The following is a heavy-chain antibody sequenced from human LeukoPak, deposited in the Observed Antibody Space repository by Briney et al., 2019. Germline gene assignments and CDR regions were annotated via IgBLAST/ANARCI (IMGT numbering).Heavy chain of an antibody. D-gene: IGHD2-15*01. V-gene: IGHV4-59*08. Sequence: SETLSLTCTVSGGSINNHYWSWIRQPPGKGLEWIGYIYYSGTTKYNPSLKSRLAISVDTSKNQFSLKISSVTAADTAVYFCARHPFATPFDYWGPGTLVTVSS. J-gene: IGHJ4*02. CDR2: IYYSGTT. CDR1: GGSINNHY. CDR3: ARHPFATPFDY.